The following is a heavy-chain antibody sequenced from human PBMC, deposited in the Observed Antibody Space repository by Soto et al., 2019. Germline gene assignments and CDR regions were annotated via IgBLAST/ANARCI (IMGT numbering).Heavy chain of an antibody. J-gene: IGHJ1*01. V-gene: IGHV3-9*01. D-gene: IGHD4-17*01. CDR2: ISWNSGSI. Sequence: EVQLVESGGDLVQPGRSLRLSCAASGFTFDDYAMHWVRQAPGKGLEWVSGISWNSGSIGYADSVKGRFTISRDSAKNSLYLQMNRLRVEDTALYYCAKDSYGDYVFAQQWGQGTLVTVSS. CDR1: GFTFDDYA. CDR3: AKDSYGDYVFAQQ.